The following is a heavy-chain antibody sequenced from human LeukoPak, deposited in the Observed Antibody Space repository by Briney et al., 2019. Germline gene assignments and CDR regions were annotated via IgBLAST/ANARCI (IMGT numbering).Heavy chain of an antibody. Sequence: PGGSLRLSCAASGFTFSSYWMSWVRQAPGKGLEWVANIKQDGSEIYYVDSVKGRFTISRDNAKNSLYLQMNSLRAEDTAVYYCATEAAGYAFDIRGERAMVTVSS. CDR1: GFTFSSYW. CDR2: IKQDGSEI. J-gene: IGHJ3*02. V-gene: IGHV3-7*04. CDR3: ATEAAGYAFDI. D-gene: IGHD6-25*01.